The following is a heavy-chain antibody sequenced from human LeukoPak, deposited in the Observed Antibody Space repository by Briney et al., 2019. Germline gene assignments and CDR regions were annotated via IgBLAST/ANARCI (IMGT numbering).Heavy chain of an antibody. V-gene: IGHV3-11*04. Sequence: GGSLRLSCAASGFTVSSNYMSWIRQAPGKGLECLSYISGSGTDINYADSVRGRFTISRDNAKNLLYLQMNDLRVEDTAVYYCARTARHLDYWGQGTLVTVSS. CDR3: ARTARHLDY. CDR1: GFTVSSNY. J-gene: IGHJ4*02. D-gene: IGHD5-18*01. CDR2: ISGSGTDI.